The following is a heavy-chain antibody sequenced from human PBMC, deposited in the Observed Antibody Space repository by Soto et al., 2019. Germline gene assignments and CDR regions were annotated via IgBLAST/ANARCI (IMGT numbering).Heavy chain of an antibody. CDR3: ARERGLYYYDSSGYYYYGMDV. CDR2: ISAYNGNT. Sequence: QVQLVQSGAEVKKPGASVKVSCKASGYTFTSYGISWVRQAPGQGLEWMGWISAYNGNTNYAQKLQGRVTMTTDTSTSTAYMELRSLRSDDTALYYCARERGLYYYDSSGYYYYGMDVWGQGTTVTVSS. J-gene: IGHJ6*02. V-gene: IGHV1-18*01. CDR1: GYTFTSYG. D-gene: IGHD3-22*01.